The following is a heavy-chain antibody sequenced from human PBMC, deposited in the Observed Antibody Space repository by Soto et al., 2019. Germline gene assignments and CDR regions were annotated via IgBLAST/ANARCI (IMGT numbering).Heavy chain of an antibody. J-gene: IGHJ5*02. V-gene: IGHV4-39*01. D-gene: IGHD1-26*01. CDR2: IYYSGST. CDR3: ARLTRIVFWLDP. Sequence: SETPSLTCTVPDGSISSSSYYWGWIRQPPGKGLEWIGSIYYSGSTYYNPSLKSRVTISVDTSKNQFSLKLSSVTAADTAVYYCARLTRIVFWLDPWGQGTLVTVSS. CDR1: DGSISSSSYY.